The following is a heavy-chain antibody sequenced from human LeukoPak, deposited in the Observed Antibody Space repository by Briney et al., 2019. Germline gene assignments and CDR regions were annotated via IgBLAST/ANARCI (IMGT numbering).Heavy chain of an antibody. CDR2: IWYDGSNK. CDR3: AKDSNESLDY. J-gene: IGHJ4*02. Sequence: GRSLRLSCVASGFTFSSYGMHWVRQAPGKGLEWVAVIWYDGSNKNYADSVKGRFTISRDNSKNTLYLQMNSLRAEDTAVYYCAKDSNESLDYWSQGTLVTVSS. CDR1: GFTFSSYG. D-gene: IGHD2-2*01. V-gene: IGHV3-33*06.